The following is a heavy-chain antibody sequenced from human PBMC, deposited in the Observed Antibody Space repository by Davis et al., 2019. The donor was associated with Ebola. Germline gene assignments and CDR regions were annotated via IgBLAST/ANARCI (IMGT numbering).Heavy chain of an antibody. Sequence: PGGSLRLSCAASGFTFRSYAMSWVRQAPGKGLEWVSAISGSGGSTYYADSVKGRFTISRDNSKNTLYLQMNSLRAEDTAVYYCAKNLRDYYDSSGYYPDAFDIWGQGTMVTVSS. CDR2: ISGSGGST. V-gene: IGHV3-23*01. CDR3: AKNLRDYYDSSGYYPDAFDI. D-gene: IGHD3-22*01. J-gene: IGHJ3*02. CDR1: GFTFRSYA.